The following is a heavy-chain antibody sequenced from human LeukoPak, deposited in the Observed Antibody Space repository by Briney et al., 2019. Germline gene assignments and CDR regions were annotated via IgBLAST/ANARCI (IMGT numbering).Heavy chain of an antibody. J-gene: IGHJ4*02. D-gene: IGHD2-15*01. CDR3: ARVPVAGLFDY. CDR1: GDSFIGYY. V-gene: IGHV1-2*02. Sequence: GASVKVSCKASGDSFIGYYLLWVRQAPGQGLEWMGWINPNNGGTLYAQKFQGRVTMTRDTSITTAFMELSSLRSDDAGVYYCARVPVAGLFDYWGPGTLVTVSS. CDR2: INPNNGGT.